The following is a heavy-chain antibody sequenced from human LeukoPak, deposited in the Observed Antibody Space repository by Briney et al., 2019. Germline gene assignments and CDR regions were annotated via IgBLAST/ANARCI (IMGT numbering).Heavy chain of an antibody. D-gene: IGHD1-20*01. CDR1: GYTFTSYY. V-gene: IGHV1-46*01. CDR3: ARTLYNWNPTHPKYYFDY. CDR2: INPSGGST. J-gene: IGHJ4*02. Sequence: ASVKVSCKASGYTFTSYYMHWVRQAPGQGLEWMGIINPSGGSTSYAQKFQGRVTMTRDTSTSTVYMELSSLRSEDTAVYYCARTLYNWNPTHPKYYFDYWGQGTLVTVSS.